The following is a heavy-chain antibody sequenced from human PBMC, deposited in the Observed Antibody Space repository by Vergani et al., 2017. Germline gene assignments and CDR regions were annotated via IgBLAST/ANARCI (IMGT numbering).Heavy chain of an antibody. Sequence: QVQLQESGPGLVKPSQTLSLTCTVSGGSISSGGYYLSWIRQHPGKGLEWIGYIYYSGSTYYNPSLKSRVTISVDTSKNQFSLKLSSVTAADTAVYYCAREVAGIVASGFDYWGQGTLVTVSS. CDR1: GGSISSGGYY. V-gene: IGHV4-31*03. CDR2: IYYSGST. CDR3: AREVAGIVASGFDY. D-gene: IGHD1-26*01. J-gene: IGHJ4*02.